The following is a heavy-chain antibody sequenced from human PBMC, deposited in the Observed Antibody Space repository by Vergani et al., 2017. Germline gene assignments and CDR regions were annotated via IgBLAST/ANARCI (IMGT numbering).Heavy chain of an antibody. D-gene: IGHD3-9*01. CDR3: ARARYIETCYMSNGLYS. V-gene: IGHV3-74*03. J-gene: IGHJ4*02. CDR1: GFSFNSYW. CDR2: IKSDGSIT. Sequence: DVHLAESGGGFFQPGGSLRLSCSASGFSFNSYWMHWVRQVPGKGLLWVSRIKSDGSITAYADSVKGRFTISRDNAQNTLYLQMNSLRVEDTGVYYCARARYIETCYMSNGLYSLVQGTLVTVSS.